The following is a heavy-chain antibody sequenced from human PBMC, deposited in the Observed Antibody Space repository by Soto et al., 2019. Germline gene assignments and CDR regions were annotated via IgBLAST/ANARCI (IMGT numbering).Heavy chain of an antibody. Sequence: QITLKESGPTLVKPTQTLTLTCTFSGFSLSTTGVGVGWIRQPPGKALEWLALIYWDDDKRYSPSLKSRITLHKDTSHNQVVRTMTDMEPVDTARCYYAHSGGSSWYDSWGQGILV. CDR2: IYWDDDK. CDR1: GFSLSTTGVG. J-gene: IGHJ5*01. D-gene: IGHD2-15*01. CDR3: AHSGGSSWYDS. V-gene: IGHV2-5*02.